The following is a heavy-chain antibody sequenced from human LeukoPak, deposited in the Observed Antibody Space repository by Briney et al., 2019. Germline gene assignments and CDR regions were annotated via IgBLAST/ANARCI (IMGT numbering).Heavy chain of an antibody. J-gene: IGHJ6*02. CDR2: IYHSGST. CDR1: GGSISSGGYY. D-gene: IGHD4-11*01. CDR3: ARAVRDYHPPDV. V-gene: IGHV4-30-2*01. Sequence: SETLSLTCTVSGGSISSGGYYWSWIRQPPGKGLEWIGYIYHSGSTYYNPSLKSRVTISVDRSKDQFSLKLSSVTAADTAVYYCARAVRDYHPPDVWGQGTTVTVSS.